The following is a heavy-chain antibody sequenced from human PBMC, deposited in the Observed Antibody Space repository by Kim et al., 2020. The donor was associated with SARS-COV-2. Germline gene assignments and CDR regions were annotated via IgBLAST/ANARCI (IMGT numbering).Heavy chain of an antibody. V-gene: IGHV4-31*03. CDR2: IYYSGST. Sequence: SETLSLTCTVSGGSISSGGYYWSWIRQHPGKGLEWIGYIYYSGSTYYNPSLRSRVTISVDTSKNQFSLKLSSVTAADTAVYYCAAAVGHDYGAHFTRTWGQGTLVTVSS. J-gene: IGHJ4*02. D-gene: IGHD4-17*01. CDR3: AAAVGHDYGAHFTRT. CDR1: GGSISSGGYY.